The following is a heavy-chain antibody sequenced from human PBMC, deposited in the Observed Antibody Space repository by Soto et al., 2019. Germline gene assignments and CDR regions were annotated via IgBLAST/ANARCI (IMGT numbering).Heavy chain of an antibody. CDR1: GFTFGDYA. J-gene: IGHJ6*02. CDR3: TRFELRRITMVRGAPNYYGMDV. CDR2: IRSKAYGGTT. Sequence: GGSLRLSCTASGFTFGDYAMSWFRQAPGKGLEWVGFIRSKAYGGTTEYAASVKGRFTISRDDSKSIAYLQMNSLKTEDTAVYYCTRFELRRITMVRGAPNYYGMDVWGQGTTVTVSS. D-gene: IGHD3-10*01. V-gene: IGHV3-49*03.